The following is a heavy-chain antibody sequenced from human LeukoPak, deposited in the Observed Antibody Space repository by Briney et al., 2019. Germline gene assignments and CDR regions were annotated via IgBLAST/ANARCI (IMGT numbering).Heavy chain of an antibody. V-gene: IGHV4-59*01. D-gene: IGHD2-2*01. CDR3: ARSSTSYYGMDV. CDR1: GGSISSYY. CDR2: IYYSGST. Sequence: SETLSLTCTVSGGSISSYYWSWIRQPPGKGLEWIGYIYYSGSTNYNPSLKSRVTISVDTSKNQFPLKLSSVTAADTAVYYCARSSTSYYGMDVWGQGTTVTVSS. J-gene: IGHJ6*02.